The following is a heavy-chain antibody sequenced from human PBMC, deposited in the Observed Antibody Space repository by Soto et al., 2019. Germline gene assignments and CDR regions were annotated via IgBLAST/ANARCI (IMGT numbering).Heavy chain of an antibody. CDR1: GGSFSGYY. CDR2: INHSGST. J-gene: IGHJ4*02. V-gene: IGHV4-34*01. D-gene: IGHD1-26*01. Sequence: SETLSLTCAVYGGSFSGYYWSWIRQPPGKGLEWIGEINHSGSTNYNPSLKSRVTISVDTSKNQFSLKLSSVTAADTAVYYCARLYSGSYQIFDYWGQGTLVTVSS. CDR3: ARLYSGSYQIFDY.